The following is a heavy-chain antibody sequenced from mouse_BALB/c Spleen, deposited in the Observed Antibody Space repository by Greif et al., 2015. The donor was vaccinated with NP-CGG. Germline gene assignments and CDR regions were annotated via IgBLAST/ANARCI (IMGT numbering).Heavy chain of an antibody. Sequence: VHVKQSGPSLVKPSQTLSLTCSVTGDSITSGYWNWIRKFPGNKLEYMGYISYSGSTYYNPSLKSRISITRDTSKNQYYLQLNSVTTGDTATYYCASYYGNYYAMDYWGQGTSVTVSS. V-gene: IGHV3-8*02. D-gene: IGHD2-1*01. CDR3: ASYYGNYYAMDY. J-gene: IGHJ4*01. CDR2: ISYSGST. CDR1: GDSITSGY.